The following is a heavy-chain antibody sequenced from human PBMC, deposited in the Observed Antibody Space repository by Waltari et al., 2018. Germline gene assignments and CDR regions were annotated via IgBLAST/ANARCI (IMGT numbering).Heavy chain of an antibody. CDR3: AGGWLYWGDYSYKSLDV. J-gene: IGHJ4*02. CDR1: GGSISDSYY. V-gene: IGHV4-59*12. D-gene: IGHD3-3*01. CDR2: IYDNSANN. Sequence: QVQLQESGPGLVKPSETLSLTCAVSGGSISDSYYWNWIRQPPGKGLEWIGNIYDNSANNYYNPSLKSRVTHSKDTSQNQVFLKVAFVTGADSGVYSFAGGWLYWGDYSYKSLDVWGPGVLVTVPS.